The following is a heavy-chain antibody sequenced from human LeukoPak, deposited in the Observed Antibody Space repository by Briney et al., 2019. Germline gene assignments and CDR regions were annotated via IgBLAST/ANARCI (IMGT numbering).Heavy chain of an antibody. D-gene: IGHD6-19*01. CDR3: AKLGYSRGWYDFQMHAFVF. V-gene: IGHV3-30*18. CDR2: ISYDGNNK. J-gene: IGHJ3*01. Sequence: GGSLRLSCAASGFSFSSYGMHWVRQAPGKGLEWVAFISYDGNNKYYADSVKGRFTISRDNSKNTLYLQMNSLRAEDTAVYYCAKLGYSRGWYDFQMHAFVFGGEGTMVTLSS. CDR1: GFSFSSYG.